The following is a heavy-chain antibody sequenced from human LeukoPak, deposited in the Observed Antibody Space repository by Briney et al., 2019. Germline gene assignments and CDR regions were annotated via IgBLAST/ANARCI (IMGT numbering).Heavy chain of an antibody. CDR1: GFTFSSYG. J-gene: IGHJ4*02. V-gene: IGHV3-30*03. CDR3: VGLWFGELFYFDY. Sequence: GGSLGLSCAASGFTFSSYGMHWVRQAPGKGLEWVAVISYDGSNKYYADSVKGRFTISRDNSKNTLYLQMNSLRAEDTAVYYCVGLWFGELFYFDYWGQGTLVTVSS. CDR2: ISYDGSNK. D-gene: IGHD3-10*01.